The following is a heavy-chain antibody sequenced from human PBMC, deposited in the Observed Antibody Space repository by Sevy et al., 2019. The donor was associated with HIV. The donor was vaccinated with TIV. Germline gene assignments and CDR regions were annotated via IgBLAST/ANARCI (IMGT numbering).Heavy chain of an antibody. Sequence: GESLKISCKGSGHDFNNHWIGWVRHKPGQGLEWMGVILPDDSDTKYSPSFEGQVTFSADKSISTVYLQWSSLKASDIAMYFCATSRSGQFTRSGYYIYWGQGTLVTVSS. D-gene: IGHD3-22*01. CDR3: ATSRSGQFTRSGYYIY. J-gene: IGHJ4*02. CDR2: ILPDDSDT. V-gene: IGHV5-51*01. CDR1: GHDFNNHW.